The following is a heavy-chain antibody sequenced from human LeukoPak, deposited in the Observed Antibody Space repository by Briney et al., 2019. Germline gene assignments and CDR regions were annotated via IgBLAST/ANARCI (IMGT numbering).Heavy chain of an antibody. D-gene: IGHD2-2*01. Sequence: GGSLRLSCAASGFTFSSYTMAWVRQAPGKGLECVSSLSFGGGTIYYADSVKGRFTISRDTSENTLYLQMNSLRAEDTAIYYCAKEVVPGTSRSFDYWGQGTLVTDSS. CDR1: GFTFSSYT. CDR2: LSFGGGTI. CDR3: AKEVVPGTSRSFDY. V-gene: IGHV3-23*01. J-gene: IGHJ4*02.